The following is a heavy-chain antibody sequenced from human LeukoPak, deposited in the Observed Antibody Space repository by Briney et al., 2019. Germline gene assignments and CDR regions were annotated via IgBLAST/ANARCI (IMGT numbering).Heavy chain of an antibody. CDR2: INSDGDSI. Sequence: PGGSLRLSCAAPGFTFSSYWMHWVRHAPGKGLVWVARINSDGDSITYADSVKGRFTISRDKAKKTLYLQMNSLRAEDTAVYCCARVHGVTPAYWGQGTLVTVSS. V-gene: IGHV3-74*03. D-gene: IGHD1-14*01. CDR3: ARVHGVTPAY. CDR1: GFTFSSYW. J-gene: IGHJ4*02.